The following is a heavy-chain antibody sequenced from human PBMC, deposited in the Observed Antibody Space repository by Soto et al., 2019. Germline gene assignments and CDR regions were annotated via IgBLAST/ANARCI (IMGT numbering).Heavy chain of an antibody. J-gene: IGHJ4*02. V-gene: IGHV3-30*18. CDR2: ISYDGSNK. Sequence: GGSLRLSCAASGFTFSSYGMHWVRQAPGKGLEWVAVISYDGSNKYYADSVKGRFTISRDNSKNTLYLQMNSLRAEDTAVYYCANRAFHYDSSGYPFDYWAQGTLVTVSS. CDR3: ANRAFHYDSSGYPFDY. CDR1: GFTFSSYG. D-gene: IGHD3-22*01.